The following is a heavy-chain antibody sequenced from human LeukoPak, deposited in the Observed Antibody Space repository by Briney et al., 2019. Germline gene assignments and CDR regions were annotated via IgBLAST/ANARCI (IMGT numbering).Heavy chain of an antibody. CDR3: ARIGYSSSSLDY. J-gene: IGHJ4*02. V-gene: IGHV3-7*01. CDR1: GFTFSNYW. Sequence: GGSLRLSCAASGFTFSNYWMTWVRQAPGKGLEWVANINQDGSVIYYVDSVKGRLSVSRDNAKNSVYLQMNSLRAEDTAVYYCARIGYSSSSLDYWGQGTLVTVSS. D-gene: IGHD6-6*01. CDR2: INQDGSVI.